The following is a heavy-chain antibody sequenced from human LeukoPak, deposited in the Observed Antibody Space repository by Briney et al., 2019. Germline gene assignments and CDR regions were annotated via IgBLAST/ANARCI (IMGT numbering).Heavy chain of an antibody. Sequence: GGSLRLSCAASGFTFSSYSMNWVRQAPGKGLEWVSSISSSSSYIYYADSVKGRFTISRDNAKNSLYLQMNSLRAEDTAVYYCARGSYGGNPSPGDYWGQGTLVTVSS. CDR3: ARGSYGGNPSPGDY. J-gene: IGHJ4*02. V-gene: IGHV3-21*01. D-gene: IGHD4-23*01. CDR2: ISSSSSYI. CDR1: GFTFSSYS.